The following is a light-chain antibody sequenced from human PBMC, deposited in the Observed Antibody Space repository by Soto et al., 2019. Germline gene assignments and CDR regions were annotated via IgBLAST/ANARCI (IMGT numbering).Light chain of an antibody. CDR2: DAS. CDR3: QQRSNWPRT. J-gene: IGKJ2*01. CDR1: QSVSSY. V-gene: IGKV3-11*01. Sequence: EIVLTQSPATLSLSPGERATLSCRASQSVSSYLAWYQQKPGQAPRLLIYDASNMDTGIPARFSGSGSGTDFTLTISRLEPEDFAVYYCQQRSNWPRTFGQGTKLEIK.